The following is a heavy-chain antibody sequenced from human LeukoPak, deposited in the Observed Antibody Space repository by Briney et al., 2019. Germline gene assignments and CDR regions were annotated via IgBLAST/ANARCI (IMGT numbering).Heavy chain of an antibody. Sequence: GGSLRLSCAASGFTFSSYAMSWVRQAPGKGLEWVSAISGSGGSTYYADSVKGRFTISRDNSKNSLYLQMNSLRAEGTAVYYCARDRVWDYGDYGYWGQGTLVTVSS. CDR2: ISGSGGST. D-gene: IGHD4-17*01. CDR3: ARDRVWDYGDYGY. V-gene: IGHV3-23*01. J-gene: IGHJ4*02. CDR1: GFTFSSYA.